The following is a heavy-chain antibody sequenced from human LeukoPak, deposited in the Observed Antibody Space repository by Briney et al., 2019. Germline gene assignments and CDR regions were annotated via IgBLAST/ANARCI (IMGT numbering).Heavy chain of an antibody. Sequence: GGSLRLSCAASGFTFSSYWMHWVRQAPGKGLVWVSRISTDGTTTSSADSVKGRFTISRDNAKNSLYLQMNSLRDEDTAVYYCARDRLLVGTTAQYSGVDVWGQGTTVTVSS. J-gene: IGHJ6*02. CDR1: GFTFSSYW. CDR2: ISTDGTTT. V-gene: IGHV3-74*01. D-gene: IGHD1-26*01. CDR3: ARDRLLVGTTAQYSGVDV.